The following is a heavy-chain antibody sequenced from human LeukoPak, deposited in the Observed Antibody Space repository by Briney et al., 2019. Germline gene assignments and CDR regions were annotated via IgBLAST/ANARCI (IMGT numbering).Heavy chain of an antibody. Sequence: ASVKDSCKASGGTFSSYAISWVRQAPGQGLEWMGGIIPIFGTANYAQKFQGRVTITADKSTSTAYMELSSLRSEDTAVYYCASFRAYDSSGYLLYWGQGTLVTVSS. J-gene: IGHJ4*02. CDR2: IIPIFGTA. CDR3: ASFRAYDSSGYLLY. D-gene: IGHD3-22*01. CDR1: GGTFSSYA. V-gene: IGHV1-69*06.